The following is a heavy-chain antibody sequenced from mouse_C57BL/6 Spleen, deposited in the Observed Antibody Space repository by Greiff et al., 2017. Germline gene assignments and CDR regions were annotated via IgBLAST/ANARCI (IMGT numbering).Heavy chain of an antibody. J-gene: IGHJ2*01. CDR2: ISSGGDYI. CDR1: GFTFSSYA. Sequence: VQLKESGEGLVKPGGSLKLSCAASGFTFSSYAMSWVRQTPEKRLEWVAYISSGGDYIYYADTVKGRFTISRDNARNTLYLQMSSLKSEDTAMYYCTRDDYYGTKSYFDYWGQGTTLTVSS. V-gene: IGHV5-9-1*02. D-gene: IGHD1-1*01. CDR3: TRDDYYGTKSYFDY.